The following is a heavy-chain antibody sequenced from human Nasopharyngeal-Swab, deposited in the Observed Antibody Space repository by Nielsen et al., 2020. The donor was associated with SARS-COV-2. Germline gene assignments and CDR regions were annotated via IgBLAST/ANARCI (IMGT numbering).Heavy chain of an antibody. V-gene: IGHV3-23*01. D-gene: IGHD3-16*01. J-gene: IGHJ3*02. CDR2: ISGSGGST. CDR1: GFTFSSYA. CDR3: AKTNWGSDAFDI. Sequence: GESLKISRAASGFTFSSYAMSWVRQAPGKGLEWVSAISGSGGSTYYADSVKGRFTISRDNSKNTLYLQMNSLRAEDTAVYYCAKTNWGSDAFDIWGQGTMVTVSS.